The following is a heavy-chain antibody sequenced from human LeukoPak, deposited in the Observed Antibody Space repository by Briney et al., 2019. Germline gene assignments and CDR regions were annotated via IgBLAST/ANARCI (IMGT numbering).Heavy chain of an antibody. D-gene: IGHD5-24*01. V-gene: IGHV1-69*04. CDR2: IIPILGIA. Sequence: ASGKVSCKASGGTFSSYAISWVRQAPGQGLEWMGRIIPILGIANYAQKFQGRVTITADKSTSTAYMELSSLRSEDTAVYYCARGASVSPTRDGYIFDYWGQGTLVTVSS. CDR3: ARGASVSPTRDGYIFDY. J-gene: IGHJ4*02. CDR1: GGTFSSYA.